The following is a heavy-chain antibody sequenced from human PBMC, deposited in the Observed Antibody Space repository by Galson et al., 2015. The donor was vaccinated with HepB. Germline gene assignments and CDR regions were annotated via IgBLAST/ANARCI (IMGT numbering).Heavy chain of an antibody. CDR2: IKQDGSEK. V-gene: IGHV3-7*03. D-gene: IGHD6-13*01. J-gene: IGHJ4*02. CDR3: ARDLGEPGIAAAGSDY. Sequence: SLRLSCADYGFTVSIPWLSWVRQAPGKGLEWVANIKQDGSEKYYVDSVKGRFTISRDNAKNSLYLQMNSLRAEDTAVYYCARDLGEPGIAAAGSDYWGQGTLVTVSS. CDR1: GFTVSIPW.